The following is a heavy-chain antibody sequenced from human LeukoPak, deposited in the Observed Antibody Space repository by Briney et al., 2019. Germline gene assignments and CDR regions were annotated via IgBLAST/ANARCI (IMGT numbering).Heavy chain of an antibody. J-gene: IGHJ4*02. D-gene: IGHD3-22*01. V-gene: IGHV4-59*01. CDR3: ARVDYDSSGYFDY. CDR2: VYYSGST. Sequence: PSETLSLTCTVSVGSISTFYWSWLRQPPGKQLEWIGYVYYSGSTNYNPSFKTRVTISVDTSKNQFSLKLSSVTPADTAVYYCARVDYDSSGYFDYWGQGTLVTVSS. CDR1: VGSISTFY.